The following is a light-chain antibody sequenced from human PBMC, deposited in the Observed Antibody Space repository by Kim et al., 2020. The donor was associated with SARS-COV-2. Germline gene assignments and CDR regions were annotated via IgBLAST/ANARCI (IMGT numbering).Light chain of an antibody. Sequence: PGQRVTISCSGSSSNIGSNYVYWYQQLPGTAPKLLIYRNNQRPSGVPDRFSGSKSGTSASLAISGTQAMDEADYYCQAWDSSTGVFGGGTQLTVL. J-gene: IGLJ3*02. CDR2: RNN. CDR3: QAWDSSTGV. CDR1: SSNIGSNY. V-gene: IGLV1-47*01.